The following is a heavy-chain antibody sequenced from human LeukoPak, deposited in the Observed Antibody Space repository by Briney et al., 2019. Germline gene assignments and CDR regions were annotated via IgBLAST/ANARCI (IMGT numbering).Heavy chain of an antibody. CDR3: ARGSSSWYGGDY. J-gene: IGHJ4*02. CDR2: IYTSGST. Sequence: SETLSLTCTVSGGSISSGSYYWSWIRQPAGKGLEWIGRIYTSGSTNYNPSLKSRVTMSVDTSKNQFSLKLSSVTAADTAVYYCARGSSSWYGGDYWGQGTLVTVSS. CDR1: GGSISSGSYY. V-gene: IGHV4-61*02. D-gene: IGHD6-13*01.